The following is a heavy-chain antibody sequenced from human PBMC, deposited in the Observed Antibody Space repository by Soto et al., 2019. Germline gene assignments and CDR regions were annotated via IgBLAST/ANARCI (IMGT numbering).Heavy chain of an antibody. D-gene: IGHD3-3*01. V-gene: IGHV4-34*01. CDR1: GGSFSGYY. Sequence: SETLSLTCAVYGGSFSGYYWSWIRQPPGKGLEWIGEINHSGSTNYNPSLKSRVTISVDTSKNQFSLKLSSVTAADTAVYYCARRLWSGYPNWFDPWGQGTLVTVSS. CDR3: ARRLWSGYPNWFDP. J-gene: IGHJ5*02. CDR2: INHSGST.